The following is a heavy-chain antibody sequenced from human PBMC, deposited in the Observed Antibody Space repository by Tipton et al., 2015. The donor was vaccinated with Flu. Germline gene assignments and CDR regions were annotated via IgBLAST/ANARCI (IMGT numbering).Heavy chain of an antibody. CDR1: GGSLSSYF. V-gene: IGHV4-4*07. J-gene: IGHJ4*02. CDR2: IYPSGNT. Sequence: TLSLTCTVSGGSLSSYFWSWIRQPAGKGLEWVGRIYPSGNTNYNPSLQSRVSMSADTSMNQFSLRLNSMTAADTAIYYCARVLAGHFGEGYFFDYWGQGALVTVSS. CDR3: ARVLAGHFGEGYFFDY. D-gene: IGHD3-10*01.